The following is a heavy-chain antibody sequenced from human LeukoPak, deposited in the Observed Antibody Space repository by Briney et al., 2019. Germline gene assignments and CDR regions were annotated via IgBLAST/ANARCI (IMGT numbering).Heavy chain of an antibody. CDR2: INHSGST. V-gene: IGHV4-34*01. Sequence: SETLSLTCTVSGGSISSYYWSWIRQPPGKGLEWIGEINHSGSTNYNPSLKSRVTISVDTSKNQFSLKLSSVTAADTAVYYCARRRGLAPLGYWGQGTLVTVSS. CDR1: GGSISSYY. D-gene: IGHD3-22*01. J-gene: IGHJ4*02. CDR3: ARRRGLAPLGY.